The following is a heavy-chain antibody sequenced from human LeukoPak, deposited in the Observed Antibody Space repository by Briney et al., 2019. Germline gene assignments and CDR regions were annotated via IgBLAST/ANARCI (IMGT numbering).Heavy chain of an antibody. D-gene: IGHD3-16*01. CDR2: ITGSGHTT. CDR3: AKEGELGEFDY. Sequence: GGSLRLSCAASGFTFSHYGMNWVRQAPGKGLEWVSAITGSGHTTYYADSVKGRFTISRDNSKNTLYLQMNSLRAEDTAVYYCAKEGELGEFDYWGQGTLVTVSS. V-gene: IGHV3-23*01. J-gene: IGHJ4*02. CDR1: GFTFSHYG.